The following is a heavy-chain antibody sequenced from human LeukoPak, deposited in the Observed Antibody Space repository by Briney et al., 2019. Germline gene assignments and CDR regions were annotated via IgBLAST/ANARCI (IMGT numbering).Heavy chain of an antibody. CDR3: ARGYSYGYYFDY. Sequence: PSETLSLTCTVSGGSISSGSYYWSWIRQPAGKGLEWIGRIYTSGSTNYNPSLKSRVTISADMSRNQFSLELRSVTAADTAVYYCARGYSYGYYFDYWGQGTLVTVSS. J-gene: IGHJ4*02. V-gene: IGHV4-61*02. CDR1: GGSISSGSYY. D-gene: IGHD5-18*01. CDR2: IYTSGST.